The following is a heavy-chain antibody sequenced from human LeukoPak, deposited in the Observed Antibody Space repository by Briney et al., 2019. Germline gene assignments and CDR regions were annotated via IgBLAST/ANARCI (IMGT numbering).Heavy chain of an antibody. Sequence: PGGSLRLSCAASGFTFSTSIMHWVRQAPGRGLEWVAVISYDGNNKYYADSVKGRFTISRDNSKSTLYVQMNSLRAEDTAVYYCAKEVIAAGGNFEYWGQGTLVTVSS. D-gene: IGHD6-13*01. V-gene: IGHV3-30*18. CDR2: ISYDGNNK. J-gene: IGHJ4*02. CDR1: GFTFSTSI. CDR3: AKEVIAAGGNFEY.